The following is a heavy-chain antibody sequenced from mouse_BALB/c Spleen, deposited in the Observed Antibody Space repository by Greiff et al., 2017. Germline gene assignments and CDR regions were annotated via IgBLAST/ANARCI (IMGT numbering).Heavy chain of an antibody. CDR1: GFTFSSYG. D-gene: IGHD2-10*02. V-gene: IGHV5-6*02. CDR3: SRQYGNYRSYYAMDY. J-gene: IGHJ4*01. CDR2: ISSGGSYT. Sequence: DVMLVESGGDLVKPGGSLKLSCAASGFTFSSYGMSWVRQTPDKRLEWVATISSGGSYTYYPDSVKGRFTISSDNAKNTLYLQMSRLKSEDTAMYYCSRQYGNYRSYYAMDYWGQGTPVTVSS.